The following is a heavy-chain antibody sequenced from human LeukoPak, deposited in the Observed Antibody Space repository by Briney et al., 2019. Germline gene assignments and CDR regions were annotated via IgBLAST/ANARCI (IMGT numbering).Heavy chain of an antibody. V-gene: IGHV3-30*04. CDR1: GFTFSSYA. J-gene: IGHJ4*02. CDR2: ISYDGSNK. D-gene: IGHD6-13*01. CDR3: ARDLFPLYSSGWYGPGGY. Sequence: GGSLRLSCAASGFTFSSYAMHWVRQAPGKGLEWVAVISYDGSNKYYADSVKGRFTISRDNSKNTLYLRMNSLRAEDTAVYYCARDLFPLYSSGWYGPGGYWGQGTLVTVSS.